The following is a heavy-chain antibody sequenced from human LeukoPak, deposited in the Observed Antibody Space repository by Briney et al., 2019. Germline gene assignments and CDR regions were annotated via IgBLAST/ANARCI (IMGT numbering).Heavy chain of an antibody. V-gene: IGHV1-24*01. Sequence: ASVKVSCKFSGYTLTELSMHWVRQAPGKGHEWMGGFDPEDGETIYAQKFQGRVTMTEDTSTDTAYMELSSLGSEDTAVYYCASQPTRYCSSTSCYFEVYYTWGQGTLVTVSS. CDR3: ASQPTRYCSSTSCYFEVYYT. D-gene: IGHD2-2*01. CDR1: GYTLTELS. J-gene: IGHJ5*02. CDR2: FDPEDGET.